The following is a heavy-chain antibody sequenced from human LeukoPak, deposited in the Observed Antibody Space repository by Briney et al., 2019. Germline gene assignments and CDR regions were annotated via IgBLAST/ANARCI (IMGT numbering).Heavy chain of an antibody. CDR3: ARDQGYYGSGSYYKEEYFQH. CDR2: IYSGGST. Sequence: GALRLSCAASGFTVSSNYMSWVRQAPGKGLEWVSVIYSGGSTYYADSVKGRFTISRDNSKNTLYLQMNSLRAEDTAVYYCARDQGYYGSGSYYKEEYFQHWGQGTLVTVSS. CDR1: GFTVSSNY. V-gene: IGHV3-66*01. D-gene: IGHD3-10*01. J-gene: IGHJ1*01.